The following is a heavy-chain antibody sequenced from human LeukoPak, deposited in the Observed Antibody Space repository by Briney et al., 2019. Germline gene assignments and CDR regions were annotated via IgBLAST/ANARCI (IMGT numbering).Heavy chain of an antibody. CDR2: ISYDGSNK. CDR1: GFTFSSYA. J-gene: IGHJ4*02. D-gene: IGHD4-23*01. CDR3: ARAGLRWSGSLEFYYFDY. V-gene: IGHV3-30*04. Sequence: GGSLRLSCAASGFTFSSYAMHWVRQAPGKGLEWVAVISYDGSNKYYADSVKGRFTISRDNSKNTLYLQMNSLRAEDTAVYYCARAGLRWSGSLEFYYFDYWGQGTLVTVSS.